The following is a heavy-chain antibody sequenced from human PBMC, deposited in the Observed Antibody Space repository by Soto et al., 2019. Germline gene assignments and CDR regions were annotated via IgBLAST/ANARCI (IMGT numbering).Heavy chain of an antibody. CDR2: IYYSGST. CDR1: GGSISSYY. D-gene: IGHD2-2*01. V-gene: IGHV4-59*01. CDR3: ARDIVVVPAYYYYGMDV. Sequence: QVQLQESGPGLVKPSETLSLTCTVSGGSISSYYWSWIRQPPGKGLEWIGYIYYSGSTNYNPSLKSRVTISLDTSKNQCSLKLSSVTAADTAVYYCARDIVVVPAYYYYGMDVWGQGTTVTVSS. J-gene: IGHJ6*02.